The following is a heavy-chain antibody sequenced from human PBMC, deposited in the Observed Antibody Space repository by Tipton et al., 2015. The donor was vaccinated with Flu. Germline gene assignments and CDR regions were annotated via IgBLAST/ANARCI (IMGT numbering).Heavy chain of an antibody. CDR3: ARHSGSRSYPLDY. D-gene: IGHD3-10*01. J-gene: IGHJ4*02. Sequence: TLSLTCTVSGDSMGTYSWSWIRQPPGKGLEWIGYTTYSGTTSYNPSLQSRVSISIDTSKNQFSLKLSSVTAADTAVYYCARHSGSRSYPLDYWGQGTLVIVSS. CDR2: TTYSGTT. V-gene: IGHV4-59*08. CDR1: GDSMGTYS.